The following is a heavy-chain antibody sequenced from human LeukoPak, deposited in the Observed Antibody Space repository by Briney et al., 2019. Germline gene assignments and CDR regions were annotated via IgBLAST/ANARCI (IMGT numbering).Heavy chain of an antibody. CDR2: IKQEGSDK. J-gene: IGHJ4*02. D-gene: IGHD6-19*01. CDR3: GRTRSGWYVDY. V-gene: IGHV3-7*01. Sequence: PGGSLRLSCAASGFSFSNFWMRWVRQAPGKGLEGVANIKQEGSDKYYVDCVKGRFTLSKENDKNSLYLRMDSLRAEDTAVYYCGRTRSGWYVDYWGQGTLVTVSS. CDR1: GFSFSNFW.